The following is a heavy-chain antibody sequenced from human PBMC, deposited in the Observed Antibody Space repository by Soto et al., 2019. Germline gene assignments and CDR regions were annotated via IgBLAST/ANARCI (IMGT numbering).Heavy chain of an antibody. CDR1: GGTFSSYA. CDR2: IIPIFGTA. J-gene: IGHJ3*02. D-gene: IGHD2-15*01. V-gene: IGHV1-69*06. Sequence: QVQLVQSGAEVKKPGSSVKVSCKASGGTFSSYAISWVRQAPGQGLEWMGGIIPIFGTANYAQKFQGRVTITADKSTRTAYMELSSLRSEDTAVYYCARDLGGCSGGSCYYSLPQNENDAFDIWGQGTMVTVSS. CDR3: ARDLGGCSGGSCYYSLPQNENDAFDI.